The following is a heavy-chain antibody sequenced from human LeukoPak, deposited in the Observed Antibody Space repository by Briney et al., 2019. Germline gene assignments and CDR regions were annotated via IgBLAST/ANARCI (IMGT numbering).Heavy chain of an antibody. CDR2: INHSGST. CDR1: GGSFSGYY. D-gene: IGHD6-25*01. V-gene: IGHV4-34*01. CDR3: ARRLSNYYYYYYMDV. Sequence: PSETLSLTCAVYGGSFSGYYWSWIRQPPGKGLEWIGEINHSGSTNYNPSLKSRVTISVDTSKNQFSLKLSSVTAADTAVYYCARRLSNYYYYYYMDVWGKGTTVTISS. J-gene: IGHJ6*03.